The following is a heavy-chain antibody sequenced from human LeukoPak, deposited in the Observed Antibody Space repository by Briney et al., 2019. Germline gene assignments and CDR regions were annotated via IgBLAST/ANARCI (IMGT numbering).Heavy chain of an antibody. CDR2: IYYSGST. V-gene: IGHV4-39*01. D-gene: IGHD3-9*01. Sequence: SETLSLTCTVSGGSVSSIPFYWGWIRQPPEKGLQWIGNIYYSGSTYYNPSLSSRVTMSADTSKNQFSLKMTSVTAADTAVYYCARLSKGRYFDYIFDYWGQGILVTVSS. J-gene: IGHJ4*02. CDR1: GGSVSSIPFY. CDR3: ARLSKGRYFDYIFDY.